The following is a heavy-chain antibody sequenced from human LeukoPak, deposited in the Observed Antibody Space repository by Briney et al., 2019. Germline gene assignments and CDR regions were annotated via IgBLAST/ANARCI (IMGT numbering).Heavy chain of an antibody. J-gene: IGHJ6*03. Sequence: PGGSLRLSCAASGFTFSRYWMHWVRQAPGKGLVWVSLSNSDGSSTSYADSVKGRFTISRDNAKNTLYLQMNSLRAEDTAVYYCARDAIYCSGTSCNRSYYYMDVWGKGTTVTVSS. CDR3: ARDAIYCSGTSCNRSYYYMDV. V-gene: IGHV3-74*01. CDR1: GFTFSRYW. CDR2: SNSDGSST. D-gene: IGHD2-2*02.